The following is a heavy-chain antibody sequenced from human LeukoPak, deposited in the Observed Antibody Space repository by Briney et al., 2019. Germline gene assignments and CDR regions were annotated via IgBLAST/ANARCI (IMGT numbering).Heavy chain of an antibody. CDR1: GGSISSHY. V-gene: IGHV4-59*11. J-gene: IGHJ4*02. Sequence: SETLSLTCTVSGGSISSHYWSWIRQPPGKGLNGIGYIYYSGSTNYNPSLKSRVTISVDTSKNQFSLKLSSVTAADTAVYYCARDRGYSYGYELGYWGQGTLVTVSS. CDR2: IYYSGST. D-gene: IGHD5-18*01. CDR3: ARDRGYSYGYELGY.